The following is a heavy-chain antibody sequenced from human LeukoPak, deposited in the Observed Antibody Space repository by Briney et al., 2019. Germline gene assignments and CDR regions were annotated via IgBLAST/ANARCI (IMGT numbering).Heavy chain of an antibody. CDR3: ASPRRGY. CDR2: IVTSGNTI. Sequence: PGGSLRLSCAASGFTFSGYSMNWVRQAPGRGLEWVSYIVTSGNTIYYADSVKGRFTISRDNAKNSLYLQMNSLRDEDTAVYYCASPRRGYWGQGTLVTVSS. J-gene: IGHJ4*02. D-gene: IGHD3-10*01. CDR1: GFTFSGYS. V-gene: IGHV3-48*02.